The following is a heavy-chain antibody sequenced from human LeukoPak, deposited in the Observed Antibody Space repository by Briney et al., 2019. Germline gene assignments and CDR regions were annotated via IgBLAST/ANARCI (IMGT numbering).Heavy chain of an antibody. D-gene: IGHD2-2*01. Sequence: PSETLSLTCAVYGGSFSGYYWSWIRQPPGKGLEWIGEINHSGSTNYNPSLKSRVTISVDTSKNQFSLKLSSVTAADTAVYYCARGGPGYAIDYYFDYWGQGTLVTVSS. J-gene: IGHJ4*02. CDR1: GGSFSGYY. CDR3: ARGGPGYAIDYYFDY. V-gene: IGHV4-34*01. CDR2: INHSGST.